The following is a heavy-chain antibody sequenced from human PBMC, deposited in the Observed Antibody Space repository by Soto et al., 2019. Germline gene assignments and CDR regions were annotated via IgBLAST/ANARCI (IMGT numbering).Heavy chain of an antibody. Sequence: GGSLRLSCTASVFTFSNCAMNWVRQAPGKWLECFSAISVSGCSTXXADSVKGRXTISRYNSKNTXYLQMXSLRAEDTAVYFCTRDEPKIGIDHCGQGTLVTVS. CDR1: VFTFSNCA. J-gene: IGHJ4*02. CDR2: ISVSGCST. V-gene: IGHV3-23*01. D-gene: IGHD1-26*01. CDR3: TRDEPKIGIDH.